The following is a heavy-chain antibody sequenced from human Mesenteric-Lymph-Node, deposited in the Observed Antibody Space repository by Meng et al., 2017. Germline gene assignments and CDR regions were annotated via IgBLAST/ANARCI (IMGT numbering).Heavy chain of an antibody. CDR3: ARPTTALYFDY. CDR1: GYTFTSYG. V-gene: IGHV1-18*01. D-gene: IGHD5-12*01. Sequence: ASVKVSCKASGYTFTSYGISWVRQAPGQGLEWMGWISAYNGNTNYAQKFQGRVTISADKSISTAYLQWSSLKASDTAMYYCARPTTALYFDYWGQGTLVTVSS. J-gene: IGHJ4*02. CDR2: ISAYNGNT.